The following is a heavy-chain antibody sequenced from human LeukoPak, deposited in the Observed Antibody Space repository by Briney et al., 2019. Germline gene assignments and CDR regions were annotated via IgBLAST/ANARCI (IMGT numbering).Heavy chain of an antibody. V-gene: IGHV4-59*08. CDR1: GVSIRSCY. Sequence: SETLSLTCIVSGVSIRSCYWSWIRQPPGKGLEWIGYIYYTGSTSYNPSLKSRVTMSLDTSKNQFSLKLSSVTAADTAVYYCANYDGAPRYWGQGTLDTVSS. J-gene: IGHJ4*02. CDR2: IYYTGST. CDR3: ANYDGAPRY. D-gene: IGHD3-22*01.